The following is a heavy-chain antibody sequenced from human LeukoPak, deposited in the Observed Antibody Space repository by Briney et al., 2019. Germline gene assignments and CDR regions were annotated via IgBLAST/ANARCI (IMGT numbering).Heavy chain of an antibody. V-gene: IGHV1-46*01. CDR1: GYTFTSYY. CDR3: ARDGCTNGVCPGDY. D-gene: IGHD2-8*01. J-gene: IGHJ4*02. CDR2: INPSGGST. Sequence: ASVKVSFKASGYTFTSYYKNWVRQVPGQGLEWMGIINPSGGSTSYAQKFQGRVTMTRDTSTSTVYMELSSLRSEDTAVYYCARDGCTNGVCPGDYWGQGTLVTVSS.